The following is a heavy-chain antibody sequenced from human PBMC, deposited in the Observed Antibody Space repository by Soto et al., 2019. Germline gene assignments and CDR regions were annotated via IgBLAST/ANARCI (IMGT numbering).Heavy chain of an antibody. CDR3: TTDSLFTGQLVRMDN. Sequence: PGGSLRLSCAASGFTFNNAWMNWVRQAPGKGLEWVGRIKSKTDGVPTDFAAPVKGRFAISRDDSRDMVYMEMYSLKTDDTAVYYCTTDSLFTGQLVRMDNWGHGTLVTVSS. J-gene: IGHJ4*01. V-gene: IGHV3-15*07. D-gene: IGHD3-9*01. CDR2: IKSKTDGVPT. CDR1: GFTFNNAW.